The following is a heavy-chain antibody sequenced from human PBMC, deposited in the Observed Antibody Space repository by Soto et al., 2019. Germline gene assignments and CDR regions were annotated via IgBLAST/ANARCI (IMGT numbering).Heavy chain of an antibody. V-gene: IGHV1-69*12. J-gene: IGHJ6*02. CDR2: IIPIFGTA. Sequence: QVQLVQSGAEVKKPGSSVKVSCKASGGTFSSYAIGWVRQAPGQGLEWMGGIIPIFGTADYAQKFQGRVTITADESTSTAYMELSCLRSEDTAVYYCAKNPENYYYGMDVWGQGTSVTVSS. CDR1: GGTFSSYA. CDR3: AKNPENYYYGMDV.